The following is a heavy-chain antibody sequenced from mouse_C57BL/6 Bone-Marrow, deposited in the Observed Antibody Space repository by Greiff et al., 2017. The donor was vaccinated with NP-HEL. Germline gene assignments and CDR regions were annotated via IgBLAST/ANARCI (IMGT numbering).Heavy chain of an antibody. V-gene: IGHV5-6*01. CDR3: ARHRASYYEYDGGFAY. Sequence: EVQLQQSGGDLVKPGGSLKLSCAASGFTFSSYGMSWVRQTPDKRLEWVATISSGGSYTYYPASVRGRFTISRDTAKNTLYLQMSSVKSEDTAMYYCARHRASYYEYDGGFAYWGQGTLVTVSA. CDR2: ISSGGSYT. J-gene: IGHJ3*01. CDR1: GFTFSSYG. D-gene: IGHD2-4*01.